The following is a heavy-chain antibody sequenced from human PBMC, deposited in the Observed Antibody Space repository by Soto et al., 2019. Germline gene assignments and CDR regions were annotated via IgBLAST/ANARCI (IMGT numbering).Heavy chain of an antibody. J-gene: IGHJ6*02. CDR1: GGSLSNYG. Sequence: QVQLVQSGAEVKKPGSSVKVSCKAYGGSLSNYGISWVRQAPGQGLEWMGAIIPVFGTPNYAQKFQDRVTITADESTTTVYMEVRSLTSEDTAVYYCARGDATKLVVTTYYAMDDWGQGTTVTVSS. CDR2: IIPVFGTP. CDR3: ARGDATKLVVTTYYAMDD. D-gene: IGHD4-17*01. V-gene: IGHV1-69*12.